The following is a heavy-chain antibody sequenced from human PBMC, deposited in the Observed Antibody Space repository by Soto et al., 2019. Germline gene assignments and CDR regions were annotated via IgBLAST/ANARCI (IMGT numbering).Heavy chain of an antibody. J-gene: IGHJ6*03. Sequence: ASVKVSCKASGYTFTGYYMHWVRQAPGQGFEWMGWINPNSGGTNYAQKFQGWVTMTRDTSISTAYMELSRLRSDDTAVYYCAREARPTVTHYYYYYYMDVWGKGTTVTVSS. CDR2: INPNSGGT. D-gene: IGHD4-17*01. CDR1: GYTFTGYY. CDR3: AREARPTVTHYYYYYYMDV. V-gene: IGHV1-2*04.